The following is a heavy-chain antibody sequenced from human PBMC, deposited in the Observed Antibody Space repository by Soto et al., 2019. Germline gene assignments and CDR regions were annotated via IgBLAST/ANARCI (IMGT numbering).Heavy chain of an antibody. Sequence: SETLSLTCSVSGGSMRSYYWNWLRQPAGKGLVWIGRIYSRGDTNYNPSVKSRVTMSVDTSKNEFSLRLNSVTAADTAVYYCAGIGEDVYYGMDVWGQGTTVTVS. V-gene: IGHV4-4*07. CDR2: IYSRGDT. D-gene: IGHD2-21*01. CDR1: GGSMRSYY. J-gene: IGHJ6*02. CDR3: AGIGEDVYYGMDV.